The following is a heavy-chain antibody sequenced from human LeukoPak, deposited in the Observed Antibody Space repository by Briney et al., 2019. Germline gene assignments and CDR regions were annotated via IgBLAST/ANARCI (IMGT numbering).Heavy chain of an antibody. V-gene: IGHV3-23*01. D-gene: IGHD3-3*01. CDR1: GFTFSSYA. Sequence: GGSLRLSCAASGFTFSSYAMSWVRQAPGKGLEWVSAISGSGGSTYYADSVKGRFTISRDNSKNTLYLQMNSLRAEDTAVYYCAKGLHYDFWSGYYTPDAFDIWGQGTMVTVSS. CDR3: AKGLHYDFWSGYYTPDAFDI. CDR2: ISGSGGST. J-gene: IGHJ3*02.